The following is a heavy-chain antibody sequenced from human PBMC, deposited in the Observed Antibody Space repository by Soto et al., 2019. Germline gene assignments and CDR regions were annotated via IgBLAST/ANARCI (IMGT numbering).Heavy chain of an antibody. CDR3: ARDKMAYCSGDCYAGSYYYGMDV. Sequence: GGSLRLSCAASGFTFSSYWMTWVRQAPGKGQEWVANIKHDGSEKYYVDSGKGRFTISRDNAKNSLYLQMNSLRVEDTAVYYCARDKMAYCSGDCYAGSYYYGMDVWGQGTTVTVSS. CDR2: IKHDGSEK. CDR1: GFTFSSYW. D-gene: IGHD2-21*02. V-gene: IGHV3-7*03. J-gene: IGHJ6*02.